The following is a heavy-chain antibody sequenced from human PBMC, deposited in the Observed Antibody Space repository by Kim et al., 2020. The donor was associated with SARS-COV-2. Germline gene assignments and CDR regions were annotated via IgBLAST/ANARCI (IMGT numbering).Heavy chain of an antibody. J-gene: IGHJ6*01. CDR1: GFTFSNYA. Sequence: GGSLRLSCAASGFTFSNYALHWVRQAPGKGLEWVAVISYDGGTKYYTDSVKDRFTISRDNSKKTLYLQMNSLRAEDTALYYCAKDLRPRLRGINCYY. CDR2: ISYDGGTK. CDR3: AKDLRPRLRGINCYY. D-gene: IGHD3-10*01. V-gene: IGHV3-30-3*01.